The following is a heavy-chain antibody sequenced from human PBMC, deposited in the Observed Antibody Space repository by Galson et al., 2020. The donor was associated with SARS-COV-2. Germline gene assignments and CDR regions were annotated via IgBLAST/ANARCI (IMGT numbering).Heavy chain of an antibody. V-gene: IGHV4-59*02. D-gene: IGHD6-13*01. Sequence: ASETLSLTCTVSGDSVSSYYWSWIRQPPGEGLEWIGYIYYSGNTNYNPSLKSRVTMSVDTSKNQFSLKLSSVTAADTAVYYCARSRAAGGFPIGGQGTLVTVSS. CDR3: ARSRAAGGFPI. CDR1: GDSVSSYY. J-gene: IGHJ4*02. CDR2: IYYSGNT.